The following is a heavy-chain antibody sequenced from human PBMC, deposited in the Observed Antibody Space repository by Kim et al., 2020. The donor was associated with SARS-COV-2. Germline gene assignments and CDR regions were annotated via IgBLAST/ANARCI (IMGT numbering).Heavy chain of an antibody. CDR1: GFTFSNFW. V-gene: IGHV3-7*03. CDR2: IKQRGSEY. CDR3: ARSNAMDV. Sequence: GGSLRLSCVASGFTFSNFWMTWVRQAPGKGPEWVANIKQRGSEYYYWDSVKGRFTISRDDAKNSLYLQMNSLRAEDTALYYCARSNAMDVWGQGTTVTVSS. J-gene: IGHJ6*02.